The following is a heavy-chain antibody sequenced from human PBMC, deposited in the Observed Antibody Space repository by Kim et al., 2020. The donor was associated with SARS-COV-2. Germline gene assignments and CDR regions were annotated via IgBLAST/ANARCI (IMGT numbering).Heavy chain of an antibody. D-gene: IGHD3-22*01. V-gene: IGHV3-13*01. Sequence: GGSLRLSCAASGFTFSSYDMHWVRQATGKGLEWVSAIGTAGDTYYPGSVKGRFTISRENAKNSLYLQMNSLRAGDTAVYYCARGVRYYDSSGYYYVVPYFDLWGRGTLVTVSS. CDR1: GFTFSSYD. J-gene: IGHJ2*01. CDR2: IGTAGDT. CDR3: ARGVRYYDSSGYYYVVPYFDL.